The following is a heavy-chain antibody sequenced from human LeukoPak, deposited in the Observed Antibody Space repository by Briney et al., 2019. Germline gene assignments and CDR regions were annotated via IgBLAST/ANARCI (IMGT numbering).Heavy chain of an antibody. V-gene: IGHV3-23*01. CDR1: GFTFTDYA. CDR2: IRGNGGDP. J-gene: IGHJ3*01. D-gene: IGHD3-10*01. CDR3: AKDQIGVLPDAFDV. Sequence: GGSLRLSCAASGFTFTDYAMTWVRQAPGKGLEWVSSIRGNGGDPFHADSVKGRFTISRDNSENVLFLQMNSLRADDAAVYYCAKDQIGVLPDAFDVWGQGAMVSVSS.